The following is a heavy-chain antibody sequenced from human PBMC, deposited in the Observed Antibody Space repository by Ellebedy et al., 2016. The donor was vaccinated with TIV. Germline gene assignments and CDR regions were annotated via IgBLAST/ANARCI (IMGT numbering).Heavy chain of an antibody. V-gene: IGHV4-59*08. CDR3: ATQSYYGFWSGYYRGDNDAFDI. D-gene: IGHD3-3*01. J-gene: IGHJ3*02. CDR2: IYYSGNT. CDR1: GGPISSHY. Sequence: MPSETLSLTCTVSGGPISSHYWSWIRQPPGKGLEWIGNIYYSGNTNYNPFLKSRVTISVDTSKNQFSLKLSSVTAADTAVYYCATQSYYGFWSGYYRGDNDAFDIWGQGTMVTVSS.